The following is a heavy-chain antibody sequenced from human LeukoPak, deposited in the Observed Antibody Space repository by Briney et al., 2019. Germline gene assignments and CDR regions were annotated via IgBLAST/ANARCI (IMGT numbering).Heavy chain of an antibody. V-gene: IGHV3-7*01. CDR3: PSLRTAVPHAGEAYDV. CDR2: IKQDGSDR. D-gene: IGHD3-10*01. Sequence: GGSLRLSCEASGFTFSSYWMGWVRQAPGKGPEWVANIKQDGSDRYYADSVKGRFTVSRDNAKNSLYLQMDGLRADDTAVYYCPSLRTAVPHAGEAYDVWGQGTLVTVSS. CDR1: GFTFSSYW. J-gene: IGHJ3*01.